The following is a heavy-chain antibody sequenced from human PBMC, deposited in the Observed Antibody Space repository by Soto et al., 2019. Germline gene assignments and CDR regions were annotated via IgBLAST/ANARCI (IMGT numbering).Heavy chain of an antibody. J-gene: IGHJ3*02. V-gene: IGHV4-39*03. CDR3: GGYCSGGSCYSGGAFDI. D-gene: IGHD2-15*01. CDR1: GGSISSSTYF. CDR2: IDYSGTT. Sequence: SETLSLTCTVSGGSISSSTYFWGWIRQPPGKGLEWIGSIDYSGTTYYNTSLRTRATISVDTSKNLFSLTLSSVTAADTAVFYFGGYCSGGSCYSGGAFDIWGQGTMVT.